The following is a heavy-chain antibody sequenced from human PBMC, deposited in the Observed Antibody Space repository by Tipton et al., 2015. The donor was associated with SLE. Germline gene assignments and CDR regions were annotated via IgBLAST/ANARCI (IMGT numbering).Heavy chain of an antibody. D-gene: IGHD4-23*01. V-gene: IGHV3-48*03. CDR1: GFTFSSYE. Sequence: SLRLSCAASGFTFSSYEMNWVRQAPGKGLEWVSYISSSGSTIYYADSVKGRFTISRDNAKNSLYLQMNSLRAEDTAVYYCARGGNSGAFDIWGQGTMVTVSS. CDR3: ARGGNSGAFDI. J-gene: IGHJ3*02. CDR2: ISSSGSTI.